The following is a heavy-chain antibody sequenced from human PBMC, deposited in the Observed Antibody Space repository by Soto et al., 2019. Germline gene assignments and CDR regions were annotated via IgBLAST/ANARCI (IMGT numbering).Heavy chain of an antibody. D-gene: IGHD3-10*01. J-gene: IGHJ6*02. CDR2: IDPYDSYT. CDR3: AXXPLTGFGKYPMDV. Sequence: PGESLKISCKGSGYSFTSYWIGWVRQMPGKGLEWMGRIDPYDSYTXXXXXXXXXXXXXXXXXXSTAYLQWTSLEASDTAIYYWAXXPLTGFGKYPMDVWGQGTTVTVSS. V-gene: IGHV5-10-1*01. CDR1: GYSFTSYW.